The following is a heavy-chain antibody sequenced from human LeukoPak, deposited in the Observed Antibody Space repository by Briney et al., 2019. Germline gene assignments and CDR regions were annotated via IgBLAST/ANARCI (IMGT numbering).Heavy chain of an antibody. D-gene: IGHD6-6*01. J-gene: IGHJ4*02. CDR3: ARIGYRSSSFDY. V-gene: IGHV3-7*01. CDR2: IKEDGSIK. CDR1: GFLFRNYW. Sequence: PGGSLRLSCAASGFLFRNYWMSWVRQAPGKGLEWVANIKEDGSIKYYVDSVKGRFTISRDTAKNSVYLQMNSLRVEDTGIYFCARIGYRSSSFDYWGQGTLVTVS.